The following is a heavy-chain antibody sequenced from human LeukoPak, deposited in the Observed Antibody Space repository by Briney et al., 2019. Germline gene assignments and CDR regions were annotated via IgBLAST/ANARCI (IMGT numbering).Heavy chain of an antibody. V-gene: IGHV3-23*01. J-gene: IGHJ4*02. CDR1: GFTFSSYY. D-gene: IGHD6-19*01. Sequence: PGGSLRLSCAASGFTFSSYYMSWVRQAPGRGLEWVSSIGGGGTPYYADSVKGRFTISRDNSKNTLYLQMNSLRAEDTAVYYCAKDDHGGSGWRDYFDQWGQGTLVTVSS. CDR2: IGGGGTP. CDR3: AKDDHGGSGWRDYFDQ.